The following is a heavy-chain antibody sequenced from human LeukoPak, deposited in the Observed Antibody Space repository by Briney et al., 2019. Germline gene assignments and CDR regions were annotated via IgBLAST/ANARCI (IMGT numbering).Heavy chain of an antibody. J-gene: IGHJ4*02. D-gene: IGHD3-10*01. Sequence: PSETLSLTCTVSGGSISNYYWSWIRQPPGRGLEWIGYINYSGSTYYNPSLKSRVTISVDTSKNQFSLKLSSVTAADTAVYYCARLRGPFDYWGQGTLVTVSS. CDR2: INYSGST. CDR3: ARLRGPFDY. CDR1: GGSISNYY. V-gene: IGHV4-59*08.